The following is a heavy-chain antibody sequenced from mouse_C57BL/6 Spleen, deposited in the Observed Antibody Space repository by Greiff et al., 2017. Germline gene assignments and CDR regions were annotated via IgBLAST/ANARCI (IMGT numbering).Heavy chain of an antibody. D-gene: IGHD2-4*01. CDR3: AREEDDYVYYFDY. Sequence: VQLQESGAELAKPGASVKLSCKASGYTFTSYWMHWVKQRPGQGLEWIGYINPSSGYTKYNPKFKDKATLTADKSSSTAYMQLSSLTYEDSAVYYCAREEDDYVYYFDYWGQGTTLTVSS. CDR1: GYTFTSYW. CDR2: INPSSGYT. V-gene: IGHV1-7*01. J-gene: IGHJ2*01.